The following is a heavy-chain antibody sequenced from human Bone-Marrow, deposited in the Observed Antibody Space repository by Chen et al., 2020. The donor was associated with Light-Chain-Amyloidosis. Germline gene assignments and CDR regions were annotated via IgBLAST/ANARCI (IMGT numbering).Heavy chain of an antibody. CDR2: INSDGRST. CDR1: GIKLDSFV. CDR3: ARDGASTTDLDY. D-gene: IGHD1-1*01. Sequence: EAQLVESGGGLVQPGGSLRLACAGAGIKLDSFVMHWVRQAPGRGLEWVSYINSDGRSTTYADSVKGRFTISRDNAKNTLYLQMSSLRADDTAVYYCARDGASTTDLDYWGQGSLVTVSS. J-gene: IGHJ4*02. V-gene: IGHV3-74*01.